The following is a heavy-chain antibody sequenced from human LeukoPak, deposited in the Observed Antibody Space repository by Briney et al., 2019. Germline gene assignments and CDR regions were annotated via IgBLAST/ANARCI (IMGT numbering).Heavy chain of an antibody. J-gene: IGHJ4*02. D-gene: IGHD5-18*01. V-gene: IGHV3-23*01. CDR3: AGRVTGYSSGYVY. CDR1: GITFSNYA. Sequence: GGSLRLSCVASGITFSNYAVSWVRQAPEKGLDWVSVISGSAHKIRYADSVKGRFTISRDNSEDIVYLQMNNLRAEDTAVYYCAGRVTGYSSGYVYWGQGTLVTVSS. CDR2: ISGSAHKI.